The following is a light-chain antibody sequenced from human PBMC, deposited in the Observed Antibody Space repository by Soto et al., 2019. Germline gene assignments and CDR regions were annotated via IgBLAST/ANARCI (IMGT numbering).Light chain of an antibody. CDR3: CSYAGSSTSLYV. CDR1: SSDVGGYDY. CDR2: EGS. V-gene: IGLV2-23*01. J-gene: IGLJ1*01. Sequence: QSVLAQPPSASGSPGQSVTTSCTGTSSDVGGYDYVSWYQQRPGKAPKLMIYEGSKRPSGVSNRFSGSKSGNTASLTISGLQAEDEADYYCCSYAGSSTSLYVFGTGTKVTVL.